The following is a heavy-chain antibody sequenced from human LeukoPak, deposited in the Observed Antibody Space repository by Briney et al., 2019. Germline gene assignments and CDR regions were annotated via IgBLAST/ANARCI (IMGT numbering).Heavy chain of an antibody. D-gene: IGHD3-22*01. CDR2: TLWDDDK. V-gene: IGHV2-5*02. Sequence: SAPTLVNPIQTLTLTCTFSGFSLSTSGVGVGWIRQPPGKALEWLDLTLWDDDKRYSPSLKSRLTITKDTSKNQVVLTMTNMDPVDTATYYCARTYYYDSSGYYSGAFDIWGQGTMVTVSS. CDR3: ARTYYYDSSGYYSGAFDI. CDR1: GFSLSTSGVG. J-gene: IGHJ3*02.